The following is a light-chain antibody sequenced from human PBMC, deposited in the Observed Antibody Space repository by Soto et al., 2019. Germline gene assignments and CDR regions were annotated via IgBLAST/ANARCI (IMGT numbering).Light chain of an antibody. J-gene: IGLJ2*01. CDR3: RSYTSSSTVV. Sequence: QSALTQPASVSGSPGQSITISCTGTSSDVGGYNYVSLYQQHPGKAPKLMIYDVSNRPSGVSNRFSGSKSGNTASLTISGLQAEDEDDYYCRSYTSSSTVVFGGGTKLTVL. CDR2: DVS. CDR1: SSDVGGYNY. V-gene: IGLV2-14*01.